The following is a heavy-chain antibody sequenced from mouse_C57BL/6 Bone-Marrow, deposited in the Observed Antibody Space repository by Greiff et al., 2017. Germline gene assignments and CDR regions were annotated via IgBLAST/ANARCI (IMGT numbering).Heavy chain of an antibody. CDR1: GYTFTDYE. J-gene: IGHJ2*01. V-gene: IGHV1-15*01. D-gene: IGHD1-1*01. CDR3: TRAIYYGSSLDD. CDR2: IDPETGGT. Sequence: QVQLQQSGAELVRPGASVTLSCKASGYTFTDYEMHWVKQTPVHGLEWIGAIDPETGGTAYNQKFKGKAILTADKSSSTAYMELRSLTSEDSAVYDCTRAIYYGSSLDDWGQGTTLTVSS.